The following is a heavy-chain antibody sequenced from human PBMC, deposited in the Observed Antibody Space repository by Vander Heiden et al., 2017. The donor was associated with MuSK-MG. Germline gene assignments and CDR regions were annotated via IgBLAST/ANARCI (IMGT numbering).Heavy chain of an antibody. J-gene: IGHJ4*02. D-gene: IGHD6-25*01. CDR3: ARADSGGDF. Sequence: EVQLVESGGGWVQPGGSLSLSCAASGFTFSGYSMNWVRQAPGKGLEWVSYISYSSNTIYYADSVRGRFSISRDNANNLLFLQMNSLGAEDTAVYYCARADSGGDFWGQGTLVTVSS. V-gene: IGHV3-48*01. CDR2: ISYSSNTI. CDR1: GFTFSGYS.